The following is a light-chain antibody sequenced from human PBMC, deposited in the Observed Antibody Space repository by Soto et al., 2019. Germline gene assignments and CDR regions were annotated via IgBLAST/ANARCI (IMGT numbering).Light chain of an antibody. CDR2: AAA. CDR1: QGPVSW. CDR3: QQTSSFPRT. J-gene: IGKJ4*01. V-gene: IGKV1-12*01. Sequence: DFQVPQSPSSVSASVGDRVIITCRACQGPVSWLAWYQQKPGKAPKLLIYAAASFQSGVPSGFSGSGSGTDLPLTISTLQPDEFATYDCQQTSSFPRTYGGGTKVEIK.